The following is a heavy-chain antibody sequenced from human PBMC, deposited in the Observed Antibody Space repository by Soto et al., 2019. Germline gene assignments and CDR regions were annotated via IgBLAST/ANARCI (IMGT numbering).Heavy chain of an antibody. J-gene: IGHJ6*03. CDR1: GFTFSSYA. Sequence: GGSLRLSCAASGFTFSSYAMHWVRQAPGKGLEYVSAISSNGGSTYYANFVKGRLTISRDNSKNTLYLQMGSLRAEDMAVYYCARDGRDIVVVPAATDKDYYYYYMDVWGKGTTVTVSS. V-gene: IGHV3-64*01. D-gene: IGHD2-2*01. CDR2: ISSNGGST. CDR3: ARDGRDIVVVPAATDKDYYYYYMDV.